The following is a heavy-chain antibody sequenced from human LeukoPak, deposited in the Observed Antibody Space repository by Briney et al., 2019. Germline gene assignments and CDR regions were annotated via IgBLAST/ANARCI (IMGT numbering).Heavy chain of an antibody. D-gene: IGHD2-2*01. CDR2: IYSVGST. CDR3: ARPHCSSTSCYDGLAY. V-gene: IGHV3-66*04. CDR1: WFTVRSNY. Sequence: QPGGSLRLSCAASWFTVRSNYMSWVRQAPGKGREGGSVIYSVGSTYYPDSVKGRFTISRENSKNTLYLQMNSMRAEATAVYQRARPHCSSTSCYDGLAYWGAGKLVTAS. J-gene: IGHJ4*02.